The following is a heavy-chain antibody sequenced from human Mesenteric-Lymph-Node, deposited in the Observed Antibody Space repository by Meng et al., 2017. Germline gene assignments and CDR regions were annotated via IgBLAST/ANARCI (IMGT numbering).Heavy chain of an antibody. V-gene: IGHV3-21*01. CDR3: ARVGSG. Sequence: VQRVASGEGLVQPGGSLRISCAASGFIFSDKYMDWVRQAPGKGLEWVSSISSSSSYIYYADSVKGRFTISRDNDKNSLYLQMNSLRAEDTAVYYCARVGSGWGQGTLVTVSS. CDR1: GFIFSDKY. D-gene: IGHD3-10*01. CDR2: ISSSSSYI. J-gene: IGHJ4*02.